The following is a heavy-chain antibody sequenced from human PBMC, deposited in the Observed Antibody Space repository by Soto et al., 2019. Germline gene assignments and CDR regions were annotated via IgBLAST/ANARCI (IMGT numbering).Heavy chain of an antibody. CDR2: IYPDDSDA. D-gene: IGHD1-26*01. CDR1: GYSFTTHW. J-gene: IGHJ4*02. V-gene: IGHV5-51*01. Sequence: GESLKISCKGSGYSFTTHWIGWVRLTPGKGLEWLGVIYPDDSDARYSQSFQGQVTISADKSLSTAYLQWSSLKASDTAIYYCAMLPLPVGPPTFIDYRGQRTLVT. CDR3: AMLPLPVGPPTFIDY.